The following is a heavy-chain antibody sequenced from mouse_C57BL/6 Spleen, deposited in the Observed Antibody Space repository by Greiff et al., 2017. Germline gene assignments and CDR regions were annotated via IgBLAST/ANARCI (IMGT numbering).Heavy chain of an antibody. CDR1: GFSLTSYG. Sequence: QVQLKESGPGLVAPSQSLSITCTVSGFSLTSYGVSWVRQPPGKGLEWLGVIWGGGSTNYHSALIARLSSSKDNSKSKGFLKQNSLQTEETATYYSAKRAYLDYGGQGTTRTVSS. D-gene: IGHD5-1*01. CDR2: IWGGGST. CDR3: AKRAYLDY. J-gene: IGHJ2*01. V-gene: IGHV2-3*01.